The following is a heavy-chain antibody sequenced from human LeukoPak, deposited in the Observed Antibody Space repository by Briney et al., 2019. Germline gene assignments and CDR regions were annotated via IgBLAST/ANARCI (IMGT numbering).Heavy chain of an antibody. V-gene: IGHV3-15*01. J-gene: IGHJ4*02. CDR2: IKAKAHGGTI. Sequence: GGSLRLSCAASGFTVSSNYMNWVRQAPGKGLEWVGRIKAKAHGGTIEYAAPVKGRFTISRDDSKNTLYLQMNSLKTEDTAVYYCTTDGVGVEGATYDNWGQGTLVSVSS. D-gene: IGHD1-26*01. CDR1: GFTVSSNY. CDR3: TTDGVGVEGATYDN.